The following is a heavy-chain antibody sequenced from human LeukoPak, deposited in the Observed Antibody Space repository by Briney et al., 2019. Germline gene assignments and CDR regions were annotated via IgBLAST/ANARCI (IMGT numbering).Heavy chain of an antibody. V-gene: IGHV1-69*05. J-gene: IGHJ3*02. D-gene: IGHD3-3*02. CDR3: ARDRSIGLAFDI. CDR1: GGTFSSYA. Sequence: ASVKVSCKASGGTFSSYAISWVRQAPGQGLEWMGRIIPIFGTANYAQKFQGRVTITTDESTSTAYMELSSPRSEDTAVYYCARDRSIGLAFDIWGQGTIVTVSS. CDR2: IIPIFGTA.